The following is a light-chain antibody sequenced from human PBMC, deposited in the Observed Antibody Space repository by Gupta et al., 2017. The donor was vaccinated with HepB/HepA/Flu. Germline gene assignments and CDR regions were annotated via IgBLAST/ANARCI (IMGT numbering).Light chain of an antibody. CDR3: QEVSGSSWT. CDR1: QSISDW. J-gene: IGKJ1*01. V-gene: IGKV1-5*03. CDR2: RAS. Sequence: DIQMTQSPSTLSASVGDRDTITCRASQSISDWLAWYQQKPGKAPNLLIYRASTLESGVPSRFSGSGSGTEFTLTISSLQPDDFATYYCQEVSGSSWTFGQGTKVEIK.